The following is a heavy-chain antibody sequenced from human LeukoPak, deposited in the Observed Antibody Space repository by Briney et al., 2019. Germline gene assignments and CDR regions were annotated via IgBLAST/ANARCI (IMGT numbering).Heavy chain of an antibody. D-gene: IGHD5-24*01. Sequence: SQTLSLTCAVSGGSISSGGYSWSWIRQPPGKGLEWIGYIYHSGSTYYNPSLKSRVTISVDRSKNQFSLKLSSVTAADTAVYYCARERGRDGYNWVFDYWGQGTLVTVSS. V-gene: IGHV4-30-2*01. J-gene: IGHJ4*02. CDR1: GGSISSGGYS. CDR3: ARERGRDGYNWVFDY. CDR2: IYHSGST.